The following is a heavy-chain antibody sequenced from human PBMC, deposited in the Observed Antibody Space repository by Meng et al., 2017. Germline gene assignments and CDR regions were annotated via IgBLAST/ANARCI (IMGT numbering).Heavy chain of an antibody. J-gene: IGHJ6*02. CDR1: GFTFSSYW. D-gene: IGHD6-19*01. CDR3: ARVDGEQWLGNYYYYGMDV. Sequence: GESLKISCAASGFTFSSYWMSWVRQAPGKGLEWVANIKQDGSEKYYVDSVKGRFTISRDNAKNSLYLQMNSLRAEDTAVYYCARVDGEQWLGNYYYYGMDVWGQGTTVTGAS. CDR2: IKQDGSEK. V-gene: IGHV3-7*01.